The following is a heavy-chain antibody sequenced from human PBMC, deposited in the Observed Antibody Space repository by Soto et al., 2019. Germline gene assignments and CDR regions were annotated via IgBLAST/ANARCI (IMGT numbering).Heavy chain of an antibody. J-gene: IGHJ3*02. CDR1: GYTFTSYG. D-gene: IGHD4-17*01. Sequence: QVQLVQSGAEVKKPGASVKVSCKASGYTFTSYGISWVRQAPGQGLEWMGWISAYNGNTNYAQKLQGRVTMTTDTPTSTAYMQLRGLRSDDTAVYYCASSGYGDPEAFDIWGQGTMVTVSS. CDR3: ASSGYGDPEAFDI. V-gene: IGHV1-18*01. CDR2: ISAYNGNT.